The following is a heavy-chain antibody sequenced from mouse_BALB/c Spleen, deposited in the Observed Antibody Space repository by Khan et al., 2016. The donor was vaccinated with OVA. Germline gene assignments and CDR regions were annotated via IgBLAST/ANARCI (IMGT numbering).Heavy chain of an antibody. D-gene: IGHD2-1*01. Sequence: VQLQQSGAELMKPGASVKISCKATGYTFSSYWIEWVKQRPGHGLEWIGEILPGIGSTDYNEKFKGKATFTADTSSNTAYMQLSSLTSEDSAVYYCVRKGMIYYGNYIYAMDYWGQGTSVTVSS. CDR1: GYTFSSYW. J-gene: IGHJ4*01. CDR3: VRKGMIYYGNYIYAMDY. V-gene: IGHV1-9*01. CDR2: ILPGIGST.